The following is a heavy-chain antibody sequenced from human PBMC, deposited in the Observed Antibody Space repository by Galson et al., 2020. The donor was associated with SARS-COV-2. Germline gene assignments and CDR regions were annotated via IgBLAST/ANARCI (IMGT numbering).Heavy chain of an antibody. Sequence: GGSLRLSCEVSGFTFNDFWMSWFRQAPGKGLEWLATIKGDGSETNYADFVKGRFSISRDNAANSLYLQMNSLRVEDSAVYYCSREGWQGGYWGQGTRVTVSS. D-gene: IGHD6-19*01. V-gene: IGHV3-7*01. J-gene: IGHJ4*02. CDR3: SREGWQGGY. CDR2: IKGDGSET. CDR1: GFTFNDFW.